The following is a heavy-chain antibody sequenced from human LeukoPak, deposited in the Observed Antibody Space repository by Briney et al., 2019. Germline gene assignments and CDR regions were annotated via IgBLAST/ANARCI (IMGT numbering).Heavy chain of an antibody. CDR3: ARHGGYSYEYNWFDP. D-gene: IGHD5-18*01. V-gene: IGHV4-59*08. Sequence: SETLSLTCTVSGGSISSYYWSWIRQPPGKGLEWIGYIYYSGGTNYNPSLKSRVTISVDTSKNQFSLKLSSVTAADTAVYYCARHGGYSYEYNWFDPWGQGTLVTVSS. CDR1: GGSISSYY. J-gene: IGHJ5*02. CDR2: IYYSGGT.